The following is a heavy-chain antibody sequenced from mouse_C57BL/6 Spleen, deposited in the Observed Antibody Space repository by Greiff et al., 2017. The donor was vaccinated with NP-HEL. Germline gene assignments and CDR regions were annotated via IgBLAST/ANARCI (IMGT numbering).Heavy chain of an antibody. D-gene: IGHD1-3*01. Sequence: EVQLVESGPGLVKPSQSLSLTCSVTGYSITSGYYWNWIRQFPGNKLEWMGYISYDGSNNYNPSLKNRISITRDTSKIQFFLKLNSVTTEDTATYYCARWQIYKGFAYWGQGTLVTVSA. CDR2: ISYDGSN. V-gene: IGHV3-6*01. J-gene: IGHJ3*01. CDR1: GYSITSGYY. CDR3: ARWQIYKGFAY.